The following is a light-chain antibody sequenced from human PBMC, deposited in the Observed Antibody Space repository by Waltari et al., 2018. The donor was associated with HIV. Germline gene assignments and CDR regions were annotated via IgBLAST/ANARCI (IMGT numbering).Light chain of an antibody. J-gene: IGKJ1*01. Sequence: AVRLTQSPSSFSASAGDRVTITCRASQDIRSYLAWFQQKPGKAPKLLIYGASTLQSGAPSRFRGSGSGTDFTLTINRLQSEDFATYYCQQYYSYRTFGQGTKVEIK. CDR3: QQYYSYRT. CDR1: QDIRSY. CDR2: GAS. V-gene: IGKV1-8*01.